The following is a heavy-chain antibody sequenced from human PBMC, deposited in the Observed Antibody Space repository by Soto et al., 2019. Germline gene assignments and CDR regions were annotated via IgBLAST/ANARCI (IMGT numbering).Heavy chain of an antibody. J-gene: IGHJ3*02. CDR2: IYYSGST. CDR3: ARYCSGGSCPHDAFDI. V-gene: IGHV4-59*01. D-gene: IGHD2-15*01. CDR1: GGSISSYY. Sequence: SETLSLTWTVSGGSISSYYWSWIRQPPGKGLEWIGYIYYSGSTNYNPSLKSRVTISVGTSKNQFSLKLSSVTAADTAVYYCARYCSGGSCPHDAFDIWGQGTMVTVSS.